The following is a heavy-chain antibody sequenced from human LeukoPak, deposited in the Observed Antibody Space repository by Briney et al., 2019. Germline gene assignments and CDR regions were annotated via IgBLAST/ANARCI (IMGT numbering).Heavy chain of an antibody. CDR2: ISSSSSTI. D-gene: IGHD4-17*01. CDR3: ARDRMTTVTSWRYYFDY. Sequence: GGSLRLSCATSGFTFSSYSMNWVRQAPGKGLEWVSYISSSSSTIYYTDSVKGRFTISRDNAKNSLYLQMNSLRAEDTAVYYCARDRMTTVTSWRYYFDYWGQGTLVTVSS. CDR1: GFTFSSYS. V-gene: IGHV3-48*01. J-gene: IGHJ4*02.